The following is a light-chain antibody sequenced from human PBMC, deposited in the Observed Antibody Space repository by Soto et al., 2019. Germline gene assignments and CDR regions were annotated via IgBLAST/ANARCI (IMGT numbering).Light chain of an antibody. V-gene: IGKV4-1*01. J-gene: IGKJ4*01. CDR3: QQYYTTPLT. CDR1: QSVFYSSSNKNY. CDR2: WAS. Sequence: DIVMTQSPDSLAVSLGERATINCKSSQSVFYSSSNKNYLAWYQQKPGQPPKLLIYWASTRESGVPDRFSGSGSGTDFTLTISSLQAEDGAVYYCQQYYTTPLTFGGGTKVEIK.